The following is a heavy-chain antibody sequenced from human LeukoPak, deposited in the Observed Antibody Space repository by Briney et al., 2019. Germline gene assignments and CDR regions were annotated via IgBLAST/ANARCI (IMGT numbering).Heavy chain of an antibody. CDR3: ARSLDIVATIVDY. Sequence: PGRSLRLSCAASGFTFSSYAMHWVRQAPGKGLEWVAVTSYDGSNKYYADSVKGRFTISRDNSKNTLYLQMNSLRAEDTAVYYCARSLDIVATIVDYWGQGTLVTVSS. V-gene: IGHV3-30*04. J-gene: IGHJ4*02. D-gene: IGHD5-12*01. CDR1: GFTFSSYA. CDR2: TSYDGSNK.